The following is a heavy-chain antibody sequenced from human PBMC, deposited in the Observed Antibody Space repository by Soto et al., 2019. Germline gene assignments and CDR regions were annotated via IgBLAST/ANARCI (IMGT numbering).Heavy chain of an antibody. V-gene: IGHV3-30*03. Sequence: QVQLVESGGGVVQPGRSLRLSCAASGFTFSSYGMHWVRQAPGKGLEWVAVISYDGSDKYYADSVNGRFTISRDNSNNTLYLQMDSLRAEGTAVYDCVHGVVVATTSFQQWGQGTLVTVSS. CDR2: ISYDGSDK. CDR3: VHGVVVATTSFQQ. D-gene: IGHD2-15*01. CDR1: GFTFSSYG. J-gene: IGHJ1*01.